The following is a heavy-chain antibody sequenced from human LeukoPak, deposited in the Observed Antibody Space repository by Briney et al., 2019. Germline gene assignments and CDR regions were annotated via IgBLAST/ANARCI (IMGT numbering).Heavy chain of an antibody. CDR1: GGSFSGYY. J-gene: IGHJ3*02. D-gene: IGHD3-3*01. V-gene: IGHV4-34*01. CDR2: INHSGST. CDR3: ARFTTFGVVFASEDAFDI. Sequence: PSETLSLTCAVYGGSFSGYYWSWIRQPPGKGLEWIGEINHSGSTNYNPPLKSRATISVDTSKNQFSLKLSSVTAADTAVYYCARFTTFGVVFASEDAFDIWGQGTMVTVSS.